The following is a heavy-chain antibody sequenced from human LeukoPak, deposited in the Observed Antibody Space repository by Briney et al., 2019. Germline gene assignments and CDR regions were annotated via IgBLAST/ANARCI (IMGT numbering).Heavy chain of an antibody. CDR2: VYYSGST. CDR3: ARAGLETYYGKSYFDY. Sequence: SETLSLTCTVSGGSISSSSYYWGWIRQPPGKGLEWIGSVYYSGSTYYNPSLKSRVTISVDTSKNQFSLKLSSVTAADTAVYYCARAGLETYYGKSYFDYWGQGTLVTVSS. D-gene: IGHD3-10*01. J-gene: IGHJ4*02. V-gene: IGHV4-39*01. CDR1: GGSISSSSYY.